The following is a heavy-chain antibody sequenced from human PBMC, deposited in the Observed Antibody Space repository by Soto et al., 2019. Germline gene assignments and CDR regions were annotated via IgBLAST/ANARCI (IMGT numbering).Heavy chain of an antibody. D-gene: IGHD3-16*02. CDR2: IFYSGST. Sequence: QVQLQESGPGLVKPSETLSLTCTVSGGSISSYYWSWIRQPPGKGLEWIGYIFYSGSTNYNPSLKSRVTLSVDTSTNQFSLKLSSVTAADTAVYYCARLYGLDAFDFWGQGTMVTVSS. V-gene: IGHV4-59*08. CDR3: ARLYGLDAFDF. J-gene: IGHJ3*01. CDR1: GGSISSYY.